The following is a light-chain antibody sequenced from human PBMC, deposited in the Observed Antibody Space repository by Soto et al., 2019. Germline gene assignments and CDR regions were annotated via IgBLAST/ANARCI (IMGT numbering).Light chain of an antibody. CDR2: DAS. V-gene: IGKV1-5*01. J-gene: IGKJ5*01. CDR3: QQYSSYSLT. Sequence: DIQMTQSPSTLSASVGDRVTITCRASQSISSRLAWYQQKPGKAPNLLIYDASSLESGVPSRFSGSGSGTEFTLSISSLQPDDFATYYCQQYSSYSLTFGQGTRLEIK. CDR1: QSISSR.